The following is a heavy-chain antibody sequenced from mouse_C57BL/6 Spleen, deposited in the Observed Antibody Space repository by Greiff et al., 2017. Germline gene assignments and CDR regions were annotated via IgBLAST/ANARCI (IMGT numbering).Heavy chain of an antibody. CDR1: GYTFTSYW. CDR2: IDPSDSYT. J-gene: IGHJ3*01. D-gene: IGHD1-1*01. V-gene: IGHV1-69*01. CDR3: ARLDYGSSYAWFAY. Sequence: QVQLQQPGAELVMPGASVKLSCKASGYTFTSYWMHWVKQRPGQGLEWIGEIDPSDSYTNYNQKFKGKSTLTVDKSSSTAYMQLSSLTSEDSAVYYCARLDYGSSYAWFAYWGQGTLVTVSA.